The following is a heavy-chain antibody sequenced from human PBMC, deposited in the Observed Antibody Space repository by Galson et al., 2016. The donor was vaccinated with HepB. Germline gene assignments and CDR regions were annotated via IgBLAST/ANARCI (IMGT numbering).Heavy chain of an antibody. CDR2: ISYDGKSE. V-gene: IGHV3-30*18. Sequence: SLRLSCAASGFTFSTYGMHWVRQAPGKGLEWVALISYDGKSESYADSVKGRVTISRDNSRNTLYLQMDNLRAEDTAIYYCVKDPNWEAGCWGRGTPVTVSS. D-gene: IGHD7-27*01. J-gene: IGHJ4*02. CDR1: GFTFSTYG. CDR3: VKDPNWEAGC.